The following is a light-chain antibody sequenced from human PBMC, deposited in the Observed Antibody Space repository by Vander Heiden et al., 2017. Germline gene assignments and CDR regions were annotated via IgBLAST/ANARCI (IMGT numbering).Light chain of an antibody. J-gene: IGKJ2*01. CDR3: QQSDSTMYT. Sequence: ILTCRASQSISSYLNWYQQKPGKAPKLLIYAASSLQSGVPSRFSGSGSGTDFTLTISRLQPEDFATYYCQQSDSTMYTFGQRTKLXIK. CDR1: QSISSY. CDR2: AAS. V-gene: IGKV1-39*01.